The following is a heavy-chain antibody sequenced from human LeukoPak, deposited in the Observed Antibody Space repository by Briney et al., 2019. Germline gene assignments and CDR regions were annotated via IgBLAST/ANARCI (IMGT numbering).Heavy chain of an antibody. CDR3: ARDSLPPYDFWSGYSSHAFDI. CDR2: IYHSGST. J-gene: IGHJ3*02. CDR1: GYSISSGYY. Sequence: SETLSLTCAVSGYSISSGYYWGWIRQPPGKGLEWIGSIYHSGSTNYNPSLKSRVTIPVDTSKNQFSLKLSSVTAADTAVYYCARDSLPPYDFWSGYSSHAFDIWGQVTMVTVSS. V-gene: IGHV4-38-2*02. D-gene: IGHD3-3*01.